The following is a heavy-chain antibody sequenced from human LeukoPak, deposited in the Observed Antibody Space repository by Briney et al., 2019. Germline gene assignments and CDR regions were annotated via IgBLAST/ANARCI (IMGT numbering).Heavy chain of an antibody. V-gene: IGHV1-8*01. D-gene: IGHD3-3*01. CDR1: GYTFTSYD. CDR2: MNPNSGNT. Sequence: ASVKVSCTASGYTFTSYDINWVRQATGQGLEWMGWMNPNSGNTGYAQKFQGRVTMTRNTSISTAYMELSSLRSEDTAVYYCARAIPYYDFWSGYSYYYGMDVWGQGTTVTVSS. CDR3: ARAIPYYDFWSGYSYYYGMDV. J-gene: IGHJ6*02.